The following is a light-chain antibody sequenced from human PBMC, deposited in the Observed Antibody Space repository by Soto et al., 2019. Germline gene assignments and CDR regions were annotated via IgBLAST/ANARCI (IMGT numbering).Light chain of an antibody. CDR3: QGYNNWRRIS. CDR2: GAS. V-gene: IGKV3D-15*01. Sequence: EIVMTQSPATLPVSPGERATLSCRASQSVSSNLAWYQQKPGQAPRFLIYGASTRATGIPDRFSGSGSGTDFTLTINSLQSEDFAVYYCQGYNNWRRISFGQGTRLEIK. J-gene: IGKJ5*01. CDR1: QSVSSN.